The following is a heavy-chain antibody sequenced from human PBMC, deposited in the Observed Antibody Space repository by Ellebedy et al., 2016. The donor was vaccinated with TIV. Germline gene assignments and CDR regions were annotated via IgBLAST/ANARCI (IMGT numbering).Heavy chain of an antibody. V-gene: IGHV3-9*02. J-gene: IGHJ4*02. D-gene: IGHD5-24*01. CDR2: PSWNSGGI. CDR1: GFTSDDYA. Sequence: PGGSLRPSCAASGFTSDDYAMHWVRQAPGKGLEWVSGPSWNSGGIGYADSVKGRFTISRDNAKNSLYLQMNSLRAEDTAVYYCAKDRGYNDRGTFDYWGQGTLVTVSS. CDR3: AKDRGYNDRGTFDY.